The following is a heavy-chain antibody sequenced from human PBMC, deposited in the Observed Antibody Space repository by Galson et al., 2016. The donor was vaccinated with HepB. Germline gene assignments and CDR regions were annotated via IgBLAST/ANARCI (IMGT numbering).Heavy chain of an antibody. V-gene: IGHV3-23*01. CDR3: AKEPYGSGWFGQFDP. J-gene: IGHJ5*02. CDR2: ISGSGGHT. CDR1: GFTFIDYA. D-gene: IGHD6-19*01. Sequence: SLRLSCAVSGFTFIDYAMSWVRRAPGKGLEWVSGISGSGGHTYYADSVKGRFTISRDNSKNTLYLQMSGLRVEDTAVFYCAKEPYGSGWFGQFDPWGQGT.